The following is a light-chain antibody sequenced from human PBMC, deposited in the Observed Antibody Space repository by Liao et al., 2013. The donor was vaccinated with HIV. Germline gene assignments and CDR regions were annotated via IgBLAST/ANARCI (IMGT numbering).Light chain of an antibody. CDR3: QLWDSSSDHRV. J-gene: IGLJ3*02. CDR2: YER. Sequence: YVLTQPPSVSVAPGQTAVITCGGNNIGSRGVHWYQQRPGQAPVLVIYYERNRPSGIPERISGSNSGNMATLTITRVEAGDEADYYCQLWDSSSDHRVFGGGTKLTVL. CDR1: NIGSRG. V-gene: IGLV3-21*04.